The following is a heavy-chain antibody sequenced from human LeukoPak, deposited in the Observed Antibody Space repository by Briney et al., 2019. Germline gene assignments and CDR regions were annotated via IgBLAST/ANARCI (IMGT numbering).Heavy chain of an antibody. D-gene: IGHD1-26*01. CDR2: ISGSGGST. CDR1: GFTFSSYA. CDR3: AKDFESYYLVEYFQH. Sequence: GGSLRLSCAASGFTFSSYAMSWVRQAPGKGLEWVSAISGSGGSTYYADSVKGRSTISRDNSKNTLYLQMNSLRAEDTAVYYCAKDFESYYLVEYFQHWGQGTLVTVSS. V-gene: IGHV3-23*01. J-gene: IGHJ1*01.